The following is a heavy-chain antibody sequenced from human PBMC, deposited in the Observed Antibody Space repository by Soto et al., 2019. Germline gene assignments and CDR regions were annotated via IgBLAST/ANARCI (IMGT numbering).Heavy chain of an antibody. V-gene: IGHV4-59*01. J-gene: IGHJ6*02. CDR2: IYYSGST. CDR1: GGSISSYY. CDR3: ARGAIAARPYYGMDV. Sequence: SETLSLTCTVSGGSISSYYWSWIRQPPGKGLEWIGYIYYSGSTNYNPSLKSRVTISVDTSKNQFSLKLSSVTAADTAVYYCARGAIAARPYYGMDVWGQGTTVTVSS. D-gene: IGHD6-6*01.